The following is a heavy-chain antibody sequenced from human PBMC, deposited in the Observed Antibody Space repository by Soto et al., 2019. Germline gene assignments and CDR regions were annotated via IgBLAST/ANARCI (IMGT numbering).Heavy chain of an antibody. J-gene: IGHJ4*02. CDR3: ARRNRGPNYFDY. CDR2: IYYSGST. CDR1: GGSISSSSYY. Sequence: SETLSLTCTVSGGSISSSSYYWGWIRQPPGKGLEWIGSIYYSGSTYYNPSLKSRVTISVDTSKNQFSLKLSSVTAADTAVYYCARRNRGPNYFDYWGQGTLVTVSS. V-gene: IGHV4-39*01. D-gene: IGHD3-10*01.